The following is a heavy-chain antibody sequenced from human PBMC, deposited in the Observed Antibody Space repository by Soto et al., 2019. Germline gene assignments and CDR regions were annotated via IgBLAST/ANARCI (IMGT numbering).Heavy chain of an antibody. CDR3: ATSRGRIVVVVAADY. Sequence: GGSLRLSCAASGFTFSSYSMNWVRQAPGKGLEWVSAISGSGGSTYYADSVKGRFTISRDNSKNTLYLQMNSLRAEDTAVYYCATSRGRIVVVVAADYWGQGTLVTVSS. D-gene: IGHD2-15*01. CDR1: GFTFSSYS. CDR2: ISGSGGST. V-gene: IGHV3-23*01. J-gene: IGHJ4*02.